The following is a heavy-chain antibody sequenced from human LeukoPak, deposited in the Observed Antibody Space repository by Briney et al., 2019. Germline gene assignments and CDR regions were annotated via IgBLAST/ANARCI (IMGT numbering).Heavy chain of an antibody. V-gene: IGHV1-69*13. CDR3: ARSGDPSLTTVVSNWFDP. J-gene: IGHJ5*02. D-gene: IGHD4-23*01. CDR2: IIPIFGTA. CDR1: GGTFSSYD. Sequence: SVKVSCKASGGTFSSYDISWVRQAPGQGLEWMGWIIPIFGTANYAQKFQGRVTITADESTSTAYMELSSLRSEDTAVYYCARSGDPSLTTVVSNWFDPWGQGTLVTVSS.